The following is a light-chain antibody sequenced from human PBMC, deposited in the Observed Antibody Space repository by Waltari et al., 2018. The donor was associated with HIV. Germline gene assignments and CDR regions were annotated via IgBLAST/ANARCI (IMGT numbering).Light chain of an antibody. CDR1: SSNIGSNT. J-gene: IGLJ2*01. Sequence: QSVLTQPPSASGTPGQRVTISCSGSSSNIGSNTVNWYQHLPGTAPKCLLFMNNPRPSGAPDRFSGSKSGTSASLAISGLQSEDEAAYFCAAWDDTLNAVVFGGGTKLTVL. CDR3: AAWDDTLNAVV. CDR2: MNN. V-gene: IGLV1-44*01.